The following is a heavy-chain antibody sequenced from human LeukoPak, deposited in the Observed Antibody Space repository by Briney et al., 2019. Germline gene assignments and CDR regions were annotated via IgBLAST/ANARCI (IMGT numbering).Heavy chain of an antibody. D-gene: IGHD2-2*02. J-gene: IGHJ4*02. CDR1: GGSFSGYY. V-gene: IGHV4-34*01. Sequence: SETLSLTCAVYGGSFSGYYWSWIRQPPGKGLEWIGEINHGGSTNYNPSLKSRVTISVDTSKNQFSLKLSSVTAADTAVYYCAGQIVVVPAAILPYFDYWGQGTLVTVPS. CDR3: AGQIVVVPAAILPYFDY. CDR2: INHGGST.